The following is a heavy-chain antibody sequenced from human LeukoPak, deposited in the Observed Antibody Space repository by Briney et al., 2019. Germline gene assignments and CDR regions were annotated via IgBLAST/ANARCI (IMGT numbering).Heavy chain of an antibody. V-gene: IGHV3-23*01. Sequence: GGSLRLSCAASGFTFSSYAMSWVRQAPGKGLEWVSAISGSGGSTYYADSVKGRFTISRDNSKNTLYLQMNSLRAEDTAVYYCAKHVVEYQLLSWFDPWGQGTLVTVSS. CDR1: GFTFSSYA. J-gene: IGHJ5*02. D-gene: IGHD2-2*01. CDR2: ISGSGGST. CDR3: AKHVVEYQLLSWFDP.